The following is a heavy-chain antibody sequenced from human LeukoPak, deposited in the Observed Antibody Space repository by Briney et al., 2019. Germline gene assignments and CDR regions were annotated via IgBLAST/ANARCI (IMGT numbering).Heavy chain of an antibody. V-gene: IGHV3-9*01. D-gene: IGHD1-1*01. CDR3: TKALRSGTVAGTIIIDF. J-gene: IGHJ4*02. CDR2: INWNSGSI. CDR1: GFTFDDYA. Sequence: PGGSLRLSCATSGFTFDDYAMHWVRRPPGKGLEWVSGINWNSGSIGYGDSVKGRFTVSRNNAKNSLYLEMNSLRSEDTAMYYCTKALRSGTVAGTIIIDFWGQGILVTVSA.